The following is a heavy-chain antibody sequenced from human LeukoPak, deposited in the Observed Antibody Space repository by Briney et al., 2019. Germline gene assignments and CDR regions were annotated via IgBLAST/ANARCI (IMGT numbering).Heavy chain of an antibody. D-gene: IGHD6-19*01. CDR1: GYTFTSYY. V-gene: IGHV1-46*01. CDR3: ARTTIAVVGTFDY. J-gene: IGHJ4*02. CDR2: INPSGGST. Sequence: ASVKVSCKASGYTFTSYYMHWVRQAPGQGLEWMGIINPSGGSTSYAQKFQGRVTMTRDTSMSTVYMELSSLRSEDTAVCYCARTTIAVVGTFDYWGQGTLVTVSS.